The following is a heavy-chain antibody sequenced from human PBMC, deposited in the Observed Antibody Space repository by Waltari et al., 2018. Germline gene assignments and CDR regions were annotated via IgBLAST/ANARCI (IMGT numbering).Heavy chain of an antibody. D-gene: IGHD2-2*02. CDR3: ASPIPAAILPYYYGMDV. CDR1: GGTFSSYA. Sequence: QVQLVQSGDEVKKPGSSVKVSCKASGGTFSSYAIRWVRPAPGQGLEWMGGIIPIFGTANYAQKFQGRVTITADESTSTAYMELSSLRSEDTAVYYCASPIPAAILPYYYGMDVWGQGTTVTVSS. V-gene: IGHV1-69*19. J-gene: IGHJ6*02. CDR2: IIPIFGTA.